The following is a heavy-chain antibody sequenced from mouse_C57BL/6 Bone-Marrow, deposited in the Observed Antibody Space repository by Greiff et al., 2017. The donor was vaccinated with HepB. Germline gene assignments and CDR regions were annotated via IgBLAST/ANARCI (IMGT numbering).Heavy chain of an antibody. V-gene: IGHV1-19*01. CDR2: INPYNGGT. Sequence: EVQGVESGPVLVKPGASVKMSCKASGYTFTDYYMNWVKQSHGKSLEWIGVINPYNGGTSYNQKFKGKATLTVDKSSSTAYMELNSLTSEDSAVYYCASCPFPWDYWGQGTTLTVSS. CDR3: ASCPFPWDY. J-gene: IGHJ2*01. CDR1: GYTFTDYY.